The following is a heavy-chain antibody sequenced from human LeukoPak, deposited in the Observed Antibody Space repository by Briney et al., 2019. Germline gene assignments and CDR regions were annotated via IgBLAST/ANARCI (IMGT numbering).Heavy chain of an antibody. V-gene: IGHV5-51*01. J-gene: IGHJ4*02. D-gene: IGHD6-19*01. Sequence: GESLKISCKGSGYIFNSYWIGWVRQTPGKGLEWMGMIYPGDSDTRYSPSFQGQITISVDKSISIAYLQWSSLKASDTAMYYCARLLQGVAGTWGYWGQGTLVTVS. CDR3: ARLLQGVAGTWGY. CDR2: IYPGDSDT. CDR1: GYIFNSYW.